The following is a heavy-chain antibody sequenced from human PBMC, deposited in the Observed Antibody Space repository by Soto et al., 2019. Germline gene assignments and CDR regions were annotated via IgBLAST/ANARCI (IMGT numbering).Heavy chain of an antibody. J-gene: IGHJ5*02. D-gene: IGHD3-3*01. CDR2: ISGDGSIT. V-gene: IGHV3-23*01. CDR3: AKPNWSGYSPWGA. Sequence: EVQLLESGGGLVQPGGSLRLSCAASGFTFSMFAMSWVRQAPGQGLEWVSLISGDGSITYYADSVKGRFTISRDNNQNTLFLEMKSLRAEDAAVYYCAKPNWSGYSPWGAWGQGTLLTVSS. CDR1: GFTFSMFA.